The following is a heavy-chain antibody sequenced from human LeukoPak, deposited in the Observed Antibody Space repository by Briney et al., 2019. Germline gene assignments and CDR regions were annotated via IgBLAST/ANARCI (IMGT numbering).Heavy chain of an antibody. J-gene: IGHJ3*01. V-gene: IGHV3-30*18. CDR3: AKDRNVDLDAIDV. D-gene: IGHD3-9*01. CDR1: GFTFSSYG. CDR2: ISFDGSIT. Sequence: PGGSLRLSCAASGFTFSSYGMHWVRQAPGKGLEWVAVISFDGSITCYADSVKGRFTISRDNSKNTLFLQMNSLRPEDTAVYYCAKDRNVDLDAIDVWGQGTLVTVSS.